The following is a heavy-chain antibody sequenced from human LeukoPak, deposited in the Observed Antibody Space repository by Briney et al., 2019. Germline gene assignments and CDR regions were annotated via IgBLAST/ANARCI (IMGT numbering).Heavy chain of an antibody. J-gene: IGHJ5*02. D-gene: IGHD2-15*01. CDR3: ARDRYSSGHLFDP. V-gene: IGHV4-31*03. Sequence: SETLSLTCTVSGGSISSGGYYWSWIRQHPGKGLEWIGYIYYSGSTYYNPSLKSRVTISVDTSKNQFSLKLSSVTAADTAVYYCARDRYSSGHLFDPWGQGTLVTVSS. CDR1: GGSISSGGYY. CDR2: IYYSGST.